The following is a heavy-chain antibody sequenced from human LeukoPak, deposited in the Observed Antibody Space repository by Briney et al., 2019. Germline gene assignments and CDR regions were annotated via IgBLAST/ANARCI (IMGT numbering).Heavy chain of an antibody. V-gene: IGHV3-49*04. CDR1: GFTFSIYA. D-gene: IGHD3-22*01. J-gene: IGHJ5*02. Sequence: PGGSLRLSCAASGFTFSIYAMSWVRQAPGKGLEWVGFIRSKAYGGTTEYAASVKGRFTISRDDSKSIAYLQMNSLKTEDTAVYYCTRDETYYYDSSGYYPNWFDPWGQGTLVTVSS. CDR2: IRSKAYGGTT. CDR3: TRDETYYYDSSGYYPNWFDP.